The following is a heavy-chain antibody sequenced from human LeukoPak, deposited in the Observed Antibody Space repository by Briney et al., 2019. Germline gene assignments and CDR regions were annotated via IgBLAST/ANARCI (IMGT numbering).Heavy chain of an antibody. D-gene: IGHD2-2*02. CDR1: GFTFSNYW. V-gene: IGHV3-7*01. CDR2: IKQDGSEK. CDR3: AREVYLYDPGDY. Sequence: GGSLGLSCAASGFTFSNYWMSWVRQAPGKGLEWVANIKQDGSEKYYVDSVKGRFTISRDNAKNSLYLQMNSLRAEDTAVYYCAREVYLYDPGDYWGQGTLVTVSS. J-gene: IGHJ4*02.